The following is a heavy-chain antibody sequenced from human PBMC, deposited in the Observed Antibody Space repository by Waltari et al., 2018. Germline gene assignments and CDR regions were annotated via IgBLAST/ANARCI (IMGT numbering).Heavy chain of an antibody. CDR1: GFTFSSSG. CDR2: ISSDGSRK. CDR3: ASCTGGNCYYYGFDV. Sequence: QVQLVESGGGVVQPGRSLRLSCAASGFTFSSSGMHWVRQTPGRGLEWVAVISSDGSRKSYADSVKGRFSISRDNSKNSLSLEMNSLRPEDTAVYYCASCTGGNCYYYGFDVRGQGTTVTVSS. J-gene: IGHJ6*02. V-gene: IGHV3-30*03. D-gene: IGHD2-8*02.